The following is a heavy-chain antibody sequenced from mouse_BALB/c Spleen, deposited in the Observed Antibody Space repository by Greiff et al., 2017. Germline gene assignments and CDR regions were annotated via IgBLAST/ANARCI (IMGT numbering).Heavy chain of an antibody. D-gene: IGHD1-1*01. CDR3: ARGTTRAMDY. CDR2: ISNGGGST. Sequence: EVKLVESGGGLVQPGGSLKLSCAASGFTFSSYTMSWVRQTPEKRLEWVAYISNGGGSTYYPDTVKGRFTISRDNAKNTLYLQMSSLKSEDTAMYYCARGTTRAMDYWGQGTSVTVSS. CDR1: GFTFSSYT. V-gene: IGHV5-12-2*01. J-gene: IGHJ4*01.